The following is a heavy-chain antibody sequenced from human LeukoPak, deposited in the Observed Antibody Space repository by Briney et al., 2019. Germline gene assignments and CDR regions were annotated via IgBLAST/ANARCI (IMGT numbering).Heavy chain of an antibody. Sequence: GGSLRLSCAASGFTFRNAWMSWVRQAPGKGLQWIGRIKSKTDGGTTEYAAPVKGRFTISREDSKNTMYLQMNSLKSEDTAVYYCITQYTYNWDDFAEVWGQGTLVAVSS. V-gene: IGHV3-15*01. J-gene: IGHJ4*02. CDR3: ITQYTYNWDDFAEV. D-gene: IGHD1-20*01. CDR2: IKSKTDGGTT. CDR1: GFTFRNAW.